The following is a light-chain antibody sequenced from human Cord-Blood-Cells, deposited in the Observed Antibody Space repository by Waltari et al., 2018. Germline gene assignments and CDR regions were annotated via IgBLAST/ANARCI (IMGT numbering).Light chain of an antibody. J-gene: IGLJ1*01. CDR1: SRDVGNDNL. Sequence: ALTQPAPVSGSPEQSITISCTGTSRDVGNDNLVSWYQQPPGKAPKLMIYEGSKRPSGVSNRFSGSKSGNTASLTISGLQADDEADYYCFSDAGSSTYVFGTGTKVTVL. V-gene: IGLV2-23*01. CDR3: FSDAGSSTYV. CDR2: EGS.